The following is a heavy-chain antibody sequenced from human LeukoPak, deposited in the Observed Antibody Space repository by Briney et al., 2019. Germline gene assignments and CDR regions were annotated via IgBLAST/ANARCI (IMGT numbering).Heavy chain of an antibody. D-gene: IGHD3-10*02. V-gene: IGHV3-7*01. CDR2: MKQDGSEK. CDR3: AELGITMIGGV. J-gene: IGHJ6*04. Sequence: GGSLRLSCEASGFIFSKYCMSWVRQAPGKGPEWVANMKQDGSEKFYMDSVKGRFTISRDNAKNSLYLQMNSLRAEDTAVYYCAELGITMIGGVWGKGTTVTISS. CDR1: GFIFSKYC.